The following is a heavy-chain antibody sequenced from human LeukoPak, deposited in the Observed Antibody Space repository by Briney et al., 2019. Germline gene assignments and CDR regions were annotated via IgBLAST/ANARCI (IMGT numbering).Heavy chain of an antibody. Sequence: ASVEVSCKASGYTFTSYDINWVRQATGQGLEWMGWMNPNSGNTGYAQKFQGRVTITRNTSISTAYMELSSLRSEDTAVYYCARVHCSGGSCYWFDPWGQGTLVTVSS. CDR3: ARVHCSGGSCYWFDP. CDR1: GYTFTSYD. CDR2: MNPNSGNT. J-gene: IGHJ5*02. D-gene: IGHD2-15*01. V-gene: IGHV1-8*03.